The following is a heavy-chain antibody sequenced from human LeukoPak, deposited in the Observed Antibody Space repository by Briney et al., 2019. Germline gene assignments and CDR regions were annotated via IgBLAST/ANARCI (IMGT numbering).Heavy chain of an antibody. CDR1: GASFSGYS. Sequence: SETLFLTCAVHGASFSGYSWSWVRQPPGKGLEWIGEVNRVGNTIYNPSLKSRVTISIDTSTTQFSLRFSSVTVADTAVYFCAREGVVSDYNWFDPWGQGTLVTVSS. D-gene: IGHD6-25*01. V-gene: IGHV4-34*01. CDR3: AREGVVSDYNWFDP. J-gene: IGHJ5*02. CDR2: VNRVGNT.